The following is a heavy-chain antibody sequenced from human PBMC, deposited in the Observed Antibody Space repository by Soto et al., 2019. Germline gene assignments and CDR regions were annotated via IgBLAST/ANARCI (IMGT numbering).Heavy chain of an antibody. CDR3: ARRGGGNYPYYFDY. D-gene: IGHD2-21*01. CDR1: GGSFSDYY. Sequence: SETLSLTCAVYGGSFSDYYWSWIRQPPGKVLEWIGEIIHSGRTNYNPSLKSRVTISEDTFKNQFSLKLNSVTAADTAVYFCARRGGGNYPYYFDYWDEGTLVTVSS. J-gene: IGHJ4*02. CDR2: IIHSGRT. V-gene: IGHV4-34*12.